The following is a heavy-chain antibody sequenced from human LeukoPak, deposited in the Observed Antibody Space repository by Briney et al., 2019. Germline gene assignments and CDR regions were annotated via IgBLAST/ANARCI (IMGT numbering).Heavy chain of an antibody. V-gene: IGHV3-30*04. CDR2: ISSDGSKI. Sequence: GGSLRLSCAASGFTFSGYAMHWVRQAPGKGLEWVAIISSDGSKIYYADSVKGRFTTSRDNSKNTLYLQMNSLRAEDTAVYYCARDRGSLYSYGMDVWGQGTTVTVSS. CDR3: ARDRGSLYSYGMDV. D-gene: IGHD3-10*01. CDR1: GFTFSGYA. J-gene: IGHJ6*02.